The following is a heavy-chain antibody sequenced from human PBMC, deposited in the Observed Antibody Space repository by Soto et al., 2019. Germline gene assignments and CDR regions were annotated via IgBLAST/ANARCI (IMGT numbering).Heavy chain of an antibody. V-gene: IGHV3-30*03. Sequence: QVQLVESGGGVVQPGRSLRLSCAASGFTFSSYGMHWVRQAPGKGLEWVAVISYDGSNKYYADSVKGRFTISRDNSKNTLDLQMNSLRAEDTAVYYCARAEAGPYYYYGMDVWGQGTTVTVSS. CDR1: GFTFSSYG. CDR2: ISYDGSNK. CDR3: ARAEAGPYYYYGMDV. J-gene: IGHJ6*02.